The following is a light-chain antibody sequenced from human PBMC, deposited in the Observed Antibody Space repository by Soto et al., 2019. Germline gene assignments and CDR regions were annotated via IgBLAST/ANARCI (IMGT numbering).Light chain of an antibody. CDR1: SGHSSYI. CDR2: LEDSGNY. CDR3: ETWDSNTRV. J-gene: IGLJ2*01. Sequence: QLVLTQSSSASASLGSSVKLTCTLSSGHSSYIIAWHQQQPGKAPRYLMKLEDSGNYNKGSGVPDRFSGSSSGADRHLTISNLQSEDEADYYCETWDSNTRVFGGGTKLTVL. V-gene: IGLV4-60*03.